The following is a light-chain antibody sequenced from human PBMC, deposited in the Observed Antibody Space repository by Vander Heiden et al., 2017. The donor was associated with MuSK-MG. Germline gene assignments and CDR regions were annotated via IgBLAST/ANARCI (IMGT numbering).Light chain of an antibody. CDR2: TTS. J-gene: IGKJ1*01. V-gene: IGKV1-39*01. Sequence: DIQMTQSPSSLSASVGDRVTITCRGSQSISSYLHWYQQKPGQAPRLLISTTSTLQVGVPSRFSGSGSGTDFTLTISSLQPEDFATYYCQQSFGNPSFGQGTKVEI. CDR1: QSISSY. CDR3: QQSFGNPS.